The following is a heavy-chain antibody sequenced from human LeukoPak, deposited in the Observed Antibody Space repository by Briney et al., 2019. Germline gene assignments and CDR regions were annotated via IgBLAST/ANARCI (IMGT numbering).Heavy chain of an antibody. Sequence: SETLSLTCAVYGGSFSGYYWSWIRQPPGKGLEWIGEINHSGSTNYNPSLKSRVTISVDTSKNQFSLKLSSVTAADTAVYYCAREVYSSGWYTSNYFDYWGQGTLVTVSS. CDR2: INHSGST. CDR3: AREVYSSGWYTSNYFDY. D-gene: IGHD6-19*01. CDR1: GGSFSGYY. J-gene: IGHJ4*02. V-gene: IGHV4-34*01.